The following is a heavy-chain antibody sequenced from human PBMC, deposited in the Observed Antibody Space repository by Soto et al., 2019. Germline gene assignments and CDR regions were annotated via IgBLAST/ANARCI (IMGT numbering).Heavy chain of an antibody. V-gene: IGHV3-73*01. CDR1: GFTFSGSA. J-gene: IGHJ6*02. D-gene: IGHD2-15*01. CDR3: TRISHCSGGSCYYYYGMDV. CDR2: IRSKANSYAT. Sequence: PGGSLRLSCAASGFTFSGSAMHWVRQASGKGLEWVGRIRSKANSYATAYAASVKGRFTISRDDSKNTAYLQMNSLKTEDTAVYYCTRISHCSGGSCYYYYGMDVWGQGTTVTVSS.